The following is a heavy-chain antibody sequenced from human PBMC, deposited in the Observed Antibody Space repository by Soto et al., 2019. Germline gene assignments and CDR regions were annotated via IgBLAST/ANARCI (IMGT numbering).Heavy chain of an antibody. D-gene: IGHD3-9*01. CDR2: IIPIFGTA. CDR1: GGTFSSYA. V-gene: IGHV1-69*13. Sequence: AASVKVSCKASGGTFSSYAISWVRQAPGQGLEWMGGIIPIFGTANYAQKFQGRVTITADESTSTAYMELSSLRSEDTAVYYCAIYKRDILTGYHNWFDPWGQGTLVTVSS. J-gene: IGHJ5*02. CDR3: AIYKRDILTGYHNWFDP.